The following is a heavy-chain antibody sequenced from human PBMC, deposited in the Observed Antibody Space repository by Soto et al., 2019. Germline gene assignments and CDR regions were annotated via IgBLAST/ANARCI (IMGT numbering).Heavy chain of an antibody. Sequence: QVQLVESGGGVVQPGRSLRLSCAASGFTFSSYGMHWVRQAPGKGLEWVAVISYDGSNKYYADSVKGRFTISRDNSKNTLDLQMNSLRAEDTAVYYCAKDSYSSSWYLYRHYYYGMDVWGQGTTVTVSS. V-gene: IGHV3-30*18. CDR1: GFTFSSYG. D-gene: IGHD6-13*01. J-gene: IGHJ6*02. CDR2: ISYDGSNK. CDR3: AKDSYSSSWYLYRHYYYGMDV.